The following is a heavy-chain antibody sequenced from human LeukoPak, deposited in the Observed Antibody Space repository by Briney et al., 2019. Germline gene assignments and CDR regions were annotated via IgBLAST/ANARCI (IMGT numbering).Heavy chain of an antibody. Sequence: PGWSLRLSCAASGFTFSSYSMNWVRQAPGKGLEWVSSISSISSYIYYADSVKGRFTISRDNAKNSLYLQMNSLRAEDTAVYYCARASGEWLVEHFDYWGQGTLVTVSS. CDR3: ARASGEWLVEHFDY. CDR1: GFTFSSYS. CDR2: ISSISSYI. D-gene: IGHD6-19*01. J-gene: IGHJ4*02. V-gene: IGHV3-21*01.